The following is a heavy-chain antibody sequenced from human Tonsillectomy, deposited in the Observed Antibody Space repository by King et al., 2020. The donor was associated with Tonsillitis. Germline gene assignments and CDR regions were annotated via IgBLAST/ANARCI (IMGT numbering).Heavy chain of an antibody. Sequence: VQLVESGGGVVQPGGSLRLSCAASGFTFSSYGMHWVRQSPGKGLEWVAFIRFDGSNKYYADSVKGRFTISRDNSKNTLYLQMNSLRAEDTAVYYCAKDDYYDSSGYDYWGKGTLVTVSS. J-gene: IGHJ4*02. V-gene: IGHV3-30*02. D-gene: IGHD3-22*01. CDR1: GFTFSSYG. CDR3: AKDDYYDSSGYDY. CDR2: IRFDGSNK.